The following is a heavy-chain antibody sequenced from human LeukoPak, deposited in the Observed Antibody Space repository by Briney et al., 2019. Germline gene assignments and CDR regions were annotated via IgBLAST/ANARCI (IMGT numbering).Heavy chain of an antibody. CDR2: MNPNSGNT. V-gene: IGHV1-8*03. CDR3: ARGDGYCSSTSCQGWFDP. J-gene: IGHJ5*02. Sequence: ASVKVSCKASGYTFTSYDINWVRQATGQGLEWMGWMNPNSGNTGYAQKFQGRVTITRNTSISTAYMELSSLRSEDTAVYYCARGDGYCSSTSCQGWFDPWGQGTLVTVSS. CDR1: GYTFTSYD. D-gene: IGHD2-2*01.